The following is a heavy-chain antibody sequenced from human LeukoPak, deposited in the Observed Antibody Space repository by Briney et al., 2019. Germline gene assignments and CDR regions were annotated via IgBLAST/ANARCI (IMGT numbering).Heavy chain of an antibody. CDR2: ISYDGSNK. Sequence: PGRSLRLSCPASGFTFSSYAMHWVRQAPGKGLEWVAVISYDGSNKYYADSVKGRFTISRDNSKNTLYLQMNSLRAEDTAVYYCARDIVVVPAAIGYYYGMDVWGQGTTVTVSS. J-gene: IGHJ6*02. V-gene: IGHV3-30-3*01. D-gene: IGHD2-2*01. CDR1: GFTFSSYA. CDR3: ARDIVVVPAAIGYYYGMDV.